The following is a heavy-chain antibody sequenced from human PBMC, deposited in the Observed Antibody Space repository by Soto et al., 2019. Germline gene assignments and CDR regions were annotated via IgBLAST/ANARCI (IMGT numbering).Heavy chain of an antibody. CDR3: AREVRVDTAMVFDY. CDR2: ISYDGSNK. D-gene: IGHD5-18*01. J-gene: IGHJ4*02. Sequence: GGSLRLSCAASGFTFSSYAMHWVRQAPGKGLEWVAVISYDGSNKYYADSVKGRFTISRDNSKNTLYLQMNSLRAEDTAVYYCAREVRVDTAMVFDYWGQGTLVTVSS. CDR1: GFTFSSYA. V-gene: IGHV3-30-3*01.